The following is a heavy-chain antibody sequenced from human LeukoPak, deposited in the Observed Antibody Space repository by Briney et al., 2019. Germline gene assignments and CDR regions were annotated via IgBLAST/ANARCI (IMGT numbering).Heavy chain of an antibody. V-gene: IGHV3-15*01. D-gene: IGHD3-3*01. J-gene: IGHJ4*02. CDR3: TTDRWPYSDFWSGYSAGGRWAY. CDR1: GFTFSSVW. CDR2: IKSKTDGGTT. Sequence: KPGGSLRVSCAASGFTFSSVWMSWVRQAPGKGLEWVGRIKSKTDGGTTDYAAPVNGRFTISRDDSKNTLYLQMNSLKTEDTAVYCCTTDRWPYSDFWSGYSAGGRWAYWGQGTLVTVSS.